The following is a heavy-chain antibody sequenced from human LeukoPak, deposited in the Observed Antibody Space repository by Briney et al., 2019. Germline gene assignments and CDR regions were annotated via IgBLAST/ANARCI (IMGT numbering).Heavy chain of an antibody. V-gene: IGHV3-53*01. CDR1: GFTVSSNY. CDR2: IYSGGTT. J-gene: IGHJ5*02. CDR3: ARVGRSCTGGSCYPNWLDP. D-gene: IGHD2-15*01. Sequence: PGGSLRLSCAASGFTVSSNYMSWVRQAPGKGLEWVSLIYSGGTTYYADSVKGRFTISRDNSKNTLYLQMNSLRAEDTAVYYCARVGRSCTGGSCYPNWLDPWGQGTLVTVSS.